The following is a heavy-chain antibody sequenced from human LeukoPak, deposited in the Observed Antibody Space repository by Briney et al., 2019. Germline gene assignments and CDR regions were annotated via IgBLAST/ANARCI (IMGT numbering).Heavy chain of an antibody. J-gene: IGHJ6*02. Sequence: GGSLRLSCAASGFTLSSYGMHWVRQAPGKGLEWVAVIWYDGSNKYYADSVKGRFTISRDNSKNTLYLQMNSLRAEDRAVYYCAGDRYYGSGSYYYYYGMDVWGQGTTVTVSS. V-gene: IGHV3-33*01. CDR2: IWYDGSNK. CDR1: GFTLSSYG. D-gene: IGHD3-10*01. CDR3: AGDRYYGSGSYYYYYGMDV.